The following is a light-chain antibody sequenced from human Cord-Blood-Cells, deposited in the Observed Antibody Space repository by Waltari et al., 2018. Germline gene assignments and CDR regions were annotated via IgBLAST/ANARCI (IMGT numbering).Light chain of an antibody. CDR3: QQRSNWPPLT. CDR2: DSS. J-gene: IGKJ4*01. CDR1: QRVSSY. V-gene: IGKV3-11*01. Sequence: ELVLTQSPATLSLSPGERATLSCRASQRVSSYLAWYQHKPGQAPRLLIYDSSNKGTGVPSRFSGSVSGTIFTLNIIGLEPEDFAVYYCQQRSNWPPLTFGGGTKVEIK.